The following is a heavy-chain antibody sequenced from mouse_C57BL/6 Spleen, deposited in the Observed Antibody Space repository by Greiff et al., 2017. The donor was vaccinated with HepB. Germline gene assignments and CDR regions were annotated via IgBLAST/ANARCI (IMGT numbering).Heavy chain of an antibody. CDR1: GFTFSSYA. Sequence: EVQGVESGGGLVKPGGSLKLSCAASGFTFSSYAMSWVRQTPEKRLEWVATISDGGSYTYYPDNVKGRFTISRDNAKNNLYLQMSHLKSEDTAMYYCARGLISHYFDYWGQGTTLTVSS. V-gene: IGHV5-4*01. CDR2: ISDGGSYT. CDR3: ARGLISHYFDY. J-gene: IGHJ2*01.